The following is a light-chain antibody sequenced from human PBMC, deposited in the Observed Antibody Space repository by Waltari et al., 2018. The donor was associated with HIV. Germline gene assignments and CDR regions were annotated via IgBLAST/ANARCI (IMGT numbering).Light chain of an antibody. CDR3: QQYSSPPLT. CDR1: QDIRNS. J-gene: IGKJ4*01. Sequence: QMTQSPSSLSASVGDSVTITCRASQDIRNSLAWYQQSPGKAPNLLLYAVSRLEDGVPSRFSGSGSGTHYTLTISSLQPEDFASYYCQQYSSPPLTFGGGTKVESK. V-gene: IGKV1-NL1*01. CDR2: AVS.